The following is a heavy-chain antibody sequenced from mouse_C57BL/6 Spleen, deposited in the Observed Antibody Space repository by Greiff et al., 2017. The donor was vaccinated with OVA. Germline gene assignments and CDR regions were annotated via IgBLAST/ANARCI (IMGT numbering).Heavy chain of an antibody. CDR3: ARGGGSSPFDY. J-gene: IGHJ2*01. D-gene: IGHD1-1*01. V-gene: IGHV1-69*01. Sequence: VQLQQPGAELVMPGASVKLSCKASGYTFTSYWMHWVKQRPGQGLEWIGEIDPSDSYTNYNQKFKGKSTLTVDKSSSTAYMQLSSLTSEDSAVYDCARGGGSSPFDYGGKGTTLTVSS. CDR1: GYTFTSYW. CDR2: IDPSDSYT.